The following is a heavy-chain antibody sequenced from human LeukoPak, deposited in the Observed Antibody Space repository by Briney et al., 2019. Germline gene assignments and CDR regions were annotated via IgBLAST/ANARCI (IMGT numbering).Heavy chain of an antibody. CDR2: ISTTSGNI. CDR3: ARRAPSHDFDD. V-gene: IGHV3-21*01. J-gene: IGHJ4*02. CDR1: GVTFSSYS. Sequence: GALRLSCAAPGVTFSSYSMNWVRQGPGKGVEWVAAISTTSGNIYYADSVKGRFTISRDNAKNSLYLQMNSLRVEDTALYYCARRAPSHDFDDWGQGTLVTVSS.